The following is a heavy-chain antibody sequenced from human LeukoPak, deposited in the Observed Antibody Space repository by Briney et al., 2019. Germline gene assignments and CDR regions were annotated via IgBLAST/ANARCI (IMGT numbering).Heavy chain of an antibody. CDR2: ISGRGGST. V-gene: IGHV3-23*01. CDR1: GFTFSNYA. Sequence: QSGGSLRLSCAASGFTFSNYAMTWVRQGPGKGLEWVSAISGRGGSTYYADSVKGRFTISRDNSKNTMYVQMNSLRTEDTAVYYCARDLRSSGYYAFDYWGQGTLVTVSS. D-gene: IGHD3-22*01. J-gene: IGHJ4*02. CDR3: ARDLRSSGYYAFDY.